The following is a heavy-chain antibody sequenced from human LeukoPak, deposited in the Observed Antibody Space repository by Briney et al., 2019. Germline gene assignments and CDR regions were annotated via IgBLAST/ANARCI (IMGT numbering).Heavy chain of an antibody. CDR3: ARHLLGRGADYYFFYMDV. CDR2: VYYTGRT. Sequence: PSETLSLTCIVPGASIRSSSYFWAWIRQPPGKGLEWIGNVYYTGRTYSNPSLRSRVTVSVDTSKNQFSLRLSSVTAADTAVYYCARHLLGRGADYYFFYMDVWGKGTTVTVSS. J-gene: IGHJ6*03. CDR1: GASIRSSSYF. V-gene: IGHV4-39*01. D-gene: IGHD1-26*01.